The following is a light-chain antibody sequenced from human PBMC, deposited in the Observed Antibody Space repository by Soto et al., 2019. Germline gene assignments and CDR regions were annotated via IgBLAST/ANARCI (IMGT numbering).Light chain of an antibody. CDR3: CSYAGSETYVV. CDR1: STDVGLYDY. V-gene: IGLV2-11*01. CDR2: DVS. J-gene: IGLJ2*01. Sequence: QSALTQPRSVSGSPGQSLTISCTGTSTDVGLYDYVSWYQQHPGKAPRLMIYDVSRRPSGVPNRFSGSKSGNTASLTISRLQAEDEALYDCCSYAGSETYVVFGGGTQLSVL.